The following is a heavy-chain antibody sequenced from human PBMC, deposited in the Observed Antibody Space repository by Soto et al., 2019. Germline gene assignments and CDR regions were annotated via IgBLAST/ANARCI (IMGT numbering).Heavy chain of an antibody. CDR2: ISWNSSNI. Sequence: LRLSCAASGFTFDDYAMHWVRQAPGKGLEWVSGISWNSSNIDYADSVKGRFTISRDNAKNSLYMQMNSLRAEDTALYYCAKDVGYDFWSGSRGMDVWGQGTTVTVSS. V-gene: IGHV3-9*01. CDR1: GFTFDDYA. CDR3: AKDVGYDFWSGSRGMDV. J-gene: IGHJ6*02. D-gene: IGHD3-3*01.